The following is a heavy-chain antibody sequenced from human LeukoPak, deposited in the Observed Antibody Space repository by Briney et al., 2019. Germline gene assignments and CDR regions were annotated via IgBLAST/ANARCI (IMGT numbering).Heavy chain of an antibody. D-gene: IGHD3-10*02. CDR2: ISSISSTI. CDR3: AELGITMIGGV. CDR1: GFTFSSYS. V-gene: IGHV3-48*04. J-gene: IGHJ6*04. Sequence: GGSLRLSCAASGFTFSSYSMNWVRQAPGEGLEWVSYISSISSTIYYVDSVKGRFTISRDNAKNSLYLQMNSLRAEDTAVYYCAELGITMIGGVWGKGTTVTISS.